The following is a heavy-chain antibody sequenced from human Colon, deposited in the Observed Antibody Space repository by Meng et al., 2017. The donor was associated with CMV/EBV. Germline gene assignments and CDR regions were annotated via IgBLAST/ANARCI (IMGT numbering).Heavy chain of an antibody. J-gene: IGHJ4*02. CDR3: VRSLDDASGQFRDY. CDR1: GYTFTTFG. CDR2: ISPYSGHT. Sequence: ASVKVSCKASGYTFTTFGISWVRQAPGQGPEWMGWISPYSGHTNSAPKFQGRVTLTTDTSTSTAYMDLRSLRSDDTAVYYCVRSLDDASGQFRDYWGQGTPVTVYS. V-gene: IGHV1-18*01. D-gene: IGHD3-3*01.